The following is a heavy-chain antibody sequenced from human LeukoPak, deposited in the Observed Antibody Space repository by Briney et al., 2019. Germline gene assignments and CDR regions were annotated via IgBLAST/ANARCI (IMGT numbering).Heavy chain of an antibody. CDR3: ARGKTRYCSSTSCLWAFDI. Sequence: SETLSLTCSVSGGSISSYYWSWIRQPAGKGLEWIGRIYTSGSTNYNPSLKSRVTMSVDTSKNQFSLKLSSVTAADTAVYYCARGKTRYCSSTSCLWAFDIWGQGTMVTVSS. J-gene: IGHJ3*02. D-gene: IGHD2-2*01. CDR1: GGSISSYY. CDR2: IYTSGST. V-gene: IGHV4-4*07.